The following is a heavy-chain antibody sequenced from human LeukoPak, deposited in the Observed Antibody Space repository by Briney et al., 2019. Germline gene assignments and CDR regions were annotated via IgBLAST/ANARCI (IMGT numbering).Heavy chain of an antibody. D-gene: IGHD1-26*01. J-gene: IGHJ2*01. V-gene: IGHV5-51*01. CDR3: ARFGQWDNWYFDL. CDR1: GYSFTSYW. CDR2: IYPGDSDT. Sequence: GESLKISCKGSGYSFTSYWIGWVRQMPGKGLEWMGIIYPGDSDTRYSPSFQGQVTISTDKSISTAYLQWSSLKASDTAMYYCARFGQWDNWYFDLWGRGTLVTVSS.